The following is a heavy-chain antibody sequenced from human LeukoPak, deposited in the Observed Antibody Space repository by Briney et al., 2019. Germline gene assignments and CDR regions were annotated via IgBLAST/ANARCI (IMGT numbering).Heavy chain of an antibody. Sequence: GGSLRLSCAASGFTFSSYAMSWVRQAPGKGLEWVSAISGSGGSTYYADSVKGWFTISRDNSKNTLYLQMNSLRAEDTAVYYCAKSVYYYGSGSPFDYWGQGTLVTVSS. D-gene: IGHD3-10*01. CDR2: ISGSGGST. J-gene: IGHJ4*02. V-gene: IGHV3-23*01. CDR1: GFTFSSYA. CDR3: AKSVYYYGSGSPFDY.